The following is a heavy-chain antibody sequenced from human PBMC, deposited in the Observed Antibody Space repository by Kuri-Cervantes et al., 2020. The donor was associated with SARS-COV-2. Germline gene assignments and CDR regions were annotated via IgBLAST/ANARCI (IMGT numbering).Heavy chain of an antibody. D-gene: IGHD1-1*01. V-gene: IGHV1-18*04. CDR1: GYTFSSYG. J-gene: IGHJ4*02. CDR3: ARVNWDVPFTTLDY. CDR2: ASSYTGNT. Sequence: ASVKVSCKASGYTFSSYGFSWVRQAPGQGLEWMGWASSYTGNTDYAQKFLGRITMTADKSTTTADLELRSLRSDDTAVYYCARVNWDVPFTTLDYWGQGTRVTVSS.